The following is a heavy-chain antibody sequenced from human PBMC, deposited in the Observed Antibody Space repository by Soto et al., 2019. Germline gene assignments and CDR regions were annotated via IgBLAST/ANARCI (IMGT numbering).Heavy chain of an antibody. CDR2: IYHSGST. J-gene: IGHJ6*02. CDR3: ARDSHGAYYYYYGMDV. V-gene: IGHV4-4*02. D-gene: IGHD2-8*01. CDR1: GGSISSSNW. Sequence: QVQLQESGPGLVKPSGTLSLTCAVSGGSISSSNWWSWVRQPPGKGLEWIGEIYHSGSTNYNPSLKRRVTISVDKSKNQFSLKLSSVTAADTAVYYCARDSHGAYYYYYGMDVWGQGTTVTVSS.